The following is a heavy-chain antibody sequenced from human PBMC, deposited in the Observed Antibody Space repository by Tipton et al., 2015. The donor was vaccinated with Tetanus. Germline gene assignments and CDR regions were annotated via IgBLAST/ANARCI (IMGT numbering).Heavy chain of an antibody. CDR1: GGSVSTDDSY. Sequence: LRLSCAVSGGSVSTDDSYWSWIRQPPGKGLEWIAYVDDGGRTNFNPSLKSRLIISMDKSKNRLSLKLTSLTAADTAVYYCARSNFAYHMKGPFDSWGQGMLVTVSS. CDR2: VDDGGRT. CDR3: ARSNFAYHMKGPFDS. V-gene: IGHV4-61*08. J-gene: IGHJ4*02. D-gene: IGHD3-16*01.